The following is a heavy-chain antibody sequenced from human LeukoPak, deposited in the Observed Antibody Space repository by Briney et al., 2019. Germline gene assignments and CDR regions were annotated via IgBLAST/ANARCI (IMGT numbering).Heavy chain of an antibody. CDR2: IWRTGDWT. J-gene: IGHJ4*02. V-gene: IGHV3-23*05. Sequence: GGSLRLSCTASGFIFRDYVMSWVRQAPGKGPEWVAAIWRTGDWTHYVDSVKGRFTVSRDNAKNSLYLQMNSLRAEDTSLYYCARVGTTSPPVSDYWGRGTLVTVSS. CDR1: GFIFRDYV. CDR3: ARVGTTSPPVSDY. D-gene: IGHD1-26*01.